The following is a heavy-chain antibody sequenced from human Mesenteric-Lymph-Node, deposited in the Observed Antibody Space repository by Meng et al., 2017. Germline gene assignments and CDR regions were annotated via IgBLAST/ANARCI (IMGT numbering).Heavy chain of an antibody. CDR1: GFTLDSYW. Sequence: GESLKISCAASGFTLDSYWMHWVRQAPGKGLVWVSGINSAGSVIRYVDSVRGRFTISRDNAKNTLYLQMDSLTGEDTAVYYCARDYGDPAYFDYWGQGTLVTVSS. CDR2: INSAGSVI. D-gene: IGHD4-17*01. J-gene: IGHJ4*02. CDR3: ARDYGDPAYFDY. V-gene: IGHV3-74*01.